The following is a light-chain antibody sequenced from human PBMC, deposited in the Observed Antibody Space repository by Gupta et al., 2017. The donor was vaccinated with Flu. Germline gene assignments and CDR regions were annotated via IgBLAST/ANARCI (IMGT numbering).Light chain of an antibody. CDR2: GSN. CDR3: AAWDDSLNGNYV. Sequence: QSVLAQPPSASGTPGQRVTISCSGSNSNIGSYTVNWYQQVPGTSPNLLIYGSNQRPSGVPDRCAGSKSGTSAALAISGLQSEEEADYYCAAWDDSLNGNYVFGTGTKVTVL. J-gene: IGLJ1*01. CDR1: NSNIGSYT. V-gene: IGLV1-44*01.